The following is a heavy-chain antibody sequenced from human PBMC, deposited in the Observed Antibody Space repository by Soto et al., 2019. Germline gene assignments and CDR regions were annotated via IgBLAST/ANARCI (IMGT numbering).Heavy chain of an antibody. J-gene: IGHJ4*02. CDR2: IYYSGST. V-gene: IGHV4-30-4*01. D-gene: IGHD3-22*01. CDR3: ARLVVIPFYFDY. CDR1: GGSISSGDYY. Sequence: SETLSLTCTVSGGSISSGDYYWSWIRQPPGKGLEWIGYIYYSGSTYYNPSLKSRVTISVDTSKNQFSLKLSSVTAADTAVYYCARLVVIPFYFDYWGQGTLVTVSS.